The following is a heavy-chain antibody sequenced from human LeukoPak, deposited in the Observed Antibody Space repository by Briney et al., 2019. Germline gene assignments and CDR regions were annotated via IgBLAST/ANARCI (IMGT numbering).Heavy chain of an antibody. D-gene: IGHD5-18*01. CDR2: IYYSGST. J-gene: IGHJ4*02. Sequence: SQTLSLTCTVSGGSISSGGYYWSWIRQHPGKGLEWIGYIYYSGSTYYNPSLKSRVTISVDTSKNQFSLKLSSVTAADTAVYYCARVSNTDTAMDPLDYWGQGTLVTVSP. V-gene: IGHV4-31*03. CDR1: GGSISSGGYY. CDR3: ARVSNTDTAMDPLDY.